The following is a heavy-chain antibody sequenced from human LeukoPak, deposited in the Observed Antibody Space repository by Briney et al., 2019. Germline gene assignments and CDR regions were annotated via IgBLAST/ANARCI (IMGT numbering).Heavy chain of an antibody. J-gene: IGHJ4*02. V-gene: IGHV3-23*01. CDR1: GFTFSTYA. CDR3: VKEAGITGAGDC. D-gene: IGHD1-20*01. Sequence: GGSLRLSCAASGFTFSTYAMSWVRQAPGKGLEWVSPISAGGGSSYYADSVKGRFTISRDSSKNTLYLQMNNLRPEDTAVYYCVKEAGITGAGDCWGQGTLVTVSS. CDR2: ISAGGGSS.